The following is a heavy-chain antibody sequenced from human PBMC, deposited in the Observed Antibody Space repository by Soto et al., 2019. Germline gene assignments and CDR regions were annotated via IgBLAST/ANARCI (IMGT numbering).Heavy chain of an antibody. Sequence: QVQLVQSGAEVKKPGASVKVSCKASGYTFTSYGISWVRQAPGQGLEWMGWISAYNGNTNDAQKLQGRVTMTTDTSTSTADMELRRLRSDDTAVYYCAREWGGMRYFDYWGQVTLVTVSS. CDR2: ISAYNGNT. CDR1: GYTFTSYG. J-gene: IGHJ4*02. D-gene: IGHD3-16*01. V-gene: IGHV1-18*01. CDR3: AREWGGMRYFDY.